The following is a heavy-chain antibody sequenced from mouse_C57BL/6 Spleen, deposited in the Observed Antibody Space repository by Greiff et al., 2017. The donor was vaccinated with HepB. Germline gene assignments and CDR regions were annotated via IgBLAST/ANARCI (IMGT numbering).Heavy chain of an antibody. CDR2: INPNNGGT. CDR1: GYTFTDYY. J-gene: IGHJ2*01. V-gene: IGHV1-26*01. CDR3: SRWGPFDD. Sequence: EVQLPQSGPELVKPGASVKISCKASGYTFTDYYMNWVKQSHGKSLEWIGDINPNNGGTSYNQKFKGKATLTVDKSSSTAYMELRILTSEDSAVYYCSRWGPFDDWGQGTTLTVSS.